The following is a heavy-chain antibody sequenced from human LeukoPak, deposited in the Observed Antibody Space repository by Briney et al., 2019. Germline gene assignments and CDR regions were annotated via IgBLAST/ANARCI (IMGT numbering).Heavy chain of an antibody. J-gene: IGHJ4*02. Sequence: ASVKVSCEASGYTFTSYGISWVRQAPGQGLEWMGWISAYNGNTNYAQKLQGRVTMTTDTSTSTAYMELRSLRSDDTAVYYCARDTRDIVVVVAARSFDYWGQGTLVTVSS. CDR2: ISAYNGNT. CDR1: GYTFTSYG. CDR3: ARDTRDIVVVVAARSFDY. V-gene: IGHV1-18*04. D-gene: IGHD2-15*01.